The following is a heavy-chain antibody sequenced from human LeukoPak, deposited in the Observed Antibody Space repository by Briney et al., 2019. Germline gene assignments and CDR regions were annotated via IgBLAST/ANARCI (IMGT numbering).Heavy chain of an antibody. CDR3: ARERRSGSYYYFDY. J-gene: IGHJ4*02. CDR1: GGSISSYY. Sequence: SETLSLTCTVSGGSISSYYWSWIRQPPGKGLEWIGYIYYNGSTNYNPSLKSRVTISVDTSKNQFSLKLSSVTAADTAMYYCARERRSGSYYYFDYWGQGTLVTVPS. D-gene: IGHD1-26*01. V-gene: IGHV4-59*01. CDR2: IYYNGST.